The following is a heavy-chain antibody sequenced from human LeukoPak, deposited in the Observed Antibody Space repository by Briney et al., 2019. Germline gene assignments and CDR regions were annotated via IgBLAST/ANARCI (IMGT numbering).Heavy chain of an antibody. V-gene: IGHV3-21*01. CDR2: VSSSGAYT. CDR1: GFIFSDYT. J-gene: IGHJ5*02. Sequence: GSLRLSCAASGFIFSDYTMNWVRQAPGQGLEWVSSVSSSGAYTFYADSVKGRFTISRDNAKNSLFLQMDSLRVDDSALYYCVRDLRFIGGSDWFDPWGQGTQVIVSS. D-gene: IGHD3-3*01. CDR3: VRDLRFIGGSDWFDP.